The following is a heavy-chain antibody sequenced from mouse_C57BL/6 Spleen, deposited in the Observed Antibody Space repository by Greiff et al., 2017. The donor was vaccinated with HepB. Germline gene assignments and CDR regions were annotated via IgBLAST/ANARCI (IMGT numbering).Heavy chain of an antibody. CDR3: ARSLIYYDYPYYFDY. Sequence: VMLVESGAELMKPGASVKLSCKATGYTFTGYWIEWVKQRPGHGLEWIGEILPGSGSTNYNEKFKGKATFTADTSSNTAYMQLSSLTTEDSAIYYCARSLIYYDYPYYFDYWGQGTTLTVSS. V-gene: IGHV1-9*01. CDR2: ILPGSGST. J-gene: IGHJ2*01. D-gene: IGHD2-4*01. CDR1: GYTFTGYW.